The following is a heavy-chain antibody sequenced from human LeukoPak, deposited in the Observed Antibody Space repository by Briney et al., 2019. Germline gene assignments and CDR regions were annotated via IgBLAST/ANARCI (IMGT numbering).Heavy chain of an antibody. CDR1: GFTFSSYW. D-gene: IGHD3-22*01. J-gene: IGHJ3*02. CDR2: IKQDGSEK. V-gene: IGHV3-7*01. CDR3: ARASTLGDYYDSSGHLMFAFDI. Sequence: GGSLRLSCAASGFTFSSYWMSWVRQAPGKGLEWVANIKQDGSEKYYVDSVKGRFTISRDNAKNSLYLQMNSLRAEDTAVYYCARASTLGDYYDSSGHLMFAFDIWGQGTMVTVSS.